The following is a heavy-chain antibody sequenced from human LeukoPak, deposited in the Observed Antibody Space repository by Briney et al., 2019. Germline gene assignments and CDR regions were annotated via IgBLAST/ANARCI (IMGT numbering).Heavy chain of an antibody. CDR3: AKDLSLDSNGYFFS. CDR1: GFTFNRFA. CDR2: ISGSGANT. V-gene: IGHV3-23*01. Sequence: GGSLRLSCSTSGFTFNRFAMSWVRQAPGKGLEWLSAISGSGANTYYADSAKDRLTISRDNSKSTLFLQMSSLRGEDTAVYYCAKDLSLDSNGYFFSWGQGTLVIVSS. D-gene: IGHD3-22*01. J-gene: IGHJ5*02.